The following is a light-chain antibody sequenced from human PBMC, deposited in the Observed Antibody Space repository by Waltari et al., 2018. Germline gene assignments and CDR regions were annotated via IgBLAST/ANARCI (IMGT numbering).Light chain of an antibody. V-gene: IGLV3-19*01. CDR3: HSRDSSSTRF. J-gene: IGLJ2*01. CDR2: GQS. Sequence: SSELTQDPTVSVALGQTVRLTCQGDRLGRYYPSWYQKRPGQAPILVLYGQSSRPSGIPDRFSGSISGNTASLTITGAQAEDEADYYCHSRDSSSTRFFGGGTRLTV. CDR1: RLGRYY.